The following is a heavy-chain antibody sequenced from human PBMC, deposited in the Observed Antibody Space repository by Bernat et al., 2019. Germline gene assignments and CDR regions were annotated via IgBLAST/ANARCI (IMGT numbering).Heavy chain of an antibody. CDR1: GFTFSNYA. Sequence: EVQLVESGGGLVQPGGSLRLSCAASGFTFSNYAMTWVRQAPGQGLEWVSVISGSGGSTHYADSVKGRFTISRDKSKNTLYLQMNSLRDEDTAVYYCAKEAGNWGTHFDYWGQGTLVTVSS. CDR3: AKEAGNWGTHFDY. D-gene: IGHD7-27*01. J-gene: IGHJ4*02. V-gene: IGHV3-23*04. CDR2: ISGSGGST.